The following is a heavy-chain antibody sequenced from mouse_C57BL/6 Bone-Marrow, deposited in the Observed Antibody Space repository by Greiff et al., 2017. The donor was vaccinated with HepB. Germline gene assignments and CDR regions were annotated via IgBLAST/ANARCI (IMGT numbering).Heavy chain of an antibody. D-gene: IGHD2-5*01. Sequence: EVMLVESGGGLVKPGGSLKLSCAASGFTFSSYAMSWVRQTPEKRLEWVATISDGGSYTYYPDNVKGRFTISRDNAKNNLYLQMSHLKSEDTAMYYCARDGGYSSYGYFGVWGTGTTVTVSS. V-gene: IGHV5-4*01. CDR1: GFTFSSYA. CDR2: ISDGGSYT. J-gene: IGHJ1*03. CDR3: ARDGGYSSYGYFGV.